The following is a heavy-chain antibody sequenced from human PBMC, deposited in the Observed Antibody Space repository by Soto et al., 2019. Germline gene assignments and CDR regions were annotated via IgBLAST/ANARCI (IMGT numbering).Heavy chain of an antibody. V-gene: IGHV1-69*01. CDR1: GGTFSSYA. CDR2: IIPIFGTA. CDR3: ARGGYCSSTSCYSELGVRGLLDDY. D-gene: IGHD2-2*01. Sequence: QVQLVQSGAEVKKPGSSVKVSCKASGGTFSSYAISWVRQAPGQGLEWMGGIIPIFGTANYAQKFQGRVTITADESTSTAYMELSSLRSEDTAVYYCARGGYCSSTSCYSELGVRGLLDDYWGQGTLVTVSS. J-gene: IGHJ4*02.